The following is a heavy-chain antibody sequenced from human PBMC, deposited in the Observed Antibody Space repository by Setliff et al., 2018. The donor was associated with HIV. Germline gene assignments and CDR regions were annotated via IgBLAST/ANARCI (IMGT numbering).Heavy chain of an antibody. CDR2: INPTGGSA. Sequence: ASVKVSCKASGYTFTTYYLHWVRQAPGQGFGWMGVINPTGGSATYAQKFQGRVTMTSDTSTSTVYMEVSSLRSEDTAVYYCAREGGGYDPWGQGTLGTVS. D-gene: IGHD3-16*01. CDR3: AREGGGYDP. CDR1: GYTFTTYY. J-gene: IGHJ5*02. V-gene: IGHV1-46*01.